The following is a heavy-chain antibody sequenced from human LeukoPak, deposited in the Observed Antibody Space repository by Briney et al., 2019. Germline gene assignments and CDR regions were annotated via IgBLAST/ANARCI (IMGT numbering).Heavy chain of an antibody. CDR2: INYSGGNT. J-gene: IGHJ4*02. CDR3: AKDYYYFDY. CDR1: GFTFDDYA. D-gene: IGHD1-26*01. Sequence: GGSLRLSCTASGFTFDDYAMHWVRQAPGKGLEWVSGINYSGGNTYYTDSVKGRFTISRDNAKNTLYLQMNSLRAEDTAVYYCAKDYYYFDYWGQGALVTVSS. V-gene: IGHV3-23*01.